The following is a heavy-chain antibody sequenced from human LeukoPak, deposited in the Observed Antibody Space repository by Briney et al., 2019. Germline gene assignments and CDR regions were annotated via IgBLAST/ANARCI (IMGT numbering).Heavy chain of an antibody. J-gene: IGHJ4*02. Sequence: ASVKVSCKASGYTFTDYALHWVRQAPGQSLEWMGWITTGRGEARYSQDFQRRITLTRDKSANTVYMDLSDLTSEDTAVYYCARGGQQWRGGNYFDSWGQGTLVAVSS. CDR2: ITTGRGEA. CDR3: ARGGQQWRGGNYFDS. CDR1: GYTFTDYA. D-gene: IGHD6-19*01. V-gene: IGHV1-3*03.